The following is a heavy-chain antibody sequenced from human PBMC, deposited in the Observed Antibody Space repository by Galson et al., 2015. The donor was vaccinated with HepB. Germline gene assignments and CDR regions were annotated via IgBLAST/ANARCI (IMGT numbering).Heavy chain of an antibody. Sequence: SLRLSCAASGFTFSTYSMNWVRQAPGKGPEWVSSIRSSSSNIYYADSVKGRFTISRDNAKNSLYLQMNSLRAEDTAMYYCARGRNGGLDGWGQGTLVTVSS. CDR1: GFTFSTYS. CDR3: ARGRNGGLDG. V-gene: IGHV3-21*01. CDR2: IRSSSSNI. J-gene: IGHJ5*02. D-gene: IGHD3-16*01.